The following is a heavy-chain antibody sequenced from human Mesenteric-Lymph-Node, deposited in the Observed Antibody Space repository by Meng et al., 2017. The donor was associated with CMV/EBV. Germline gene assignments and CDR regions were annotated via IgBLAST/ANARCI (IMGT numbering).Heavy chain of an antibody. J-gene: IGHJ4*02. CDR2: TNTYNGNT. CDR1: GYTSTSYG. V-gene: IGHV1-18*01. CDR3: ARSLSPDYFDY. Sequence: YGKASGYTSTSYGISWVRQAPGQGLEWMGWTNTYNGNTNYAQKFQGRVTMTTDTSTSTAYMEVRSLKSDDSAVYYCARSLSPDYFDYWGQGTLVTVSS.